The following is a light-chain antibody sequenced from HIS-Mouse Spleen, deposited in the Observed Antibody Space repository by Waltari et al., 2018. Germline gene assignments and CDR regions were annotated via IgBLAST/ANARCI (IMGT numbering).Light chain of an antibody. CDR3: CSYAGSSTWV. CDR2: EGS. CDR1: SSYVESYNL. J-gene: IGLJ3*02. V-gene: IGLV2-23*01. Sequence: QSALTQPASVSGSPGQSITISCTGTSSYVESYNLVPGYQQHPGKAPKLMIYEGSKRPSGVSNRFSGSKSGNTASLTISGLQAEDEADYYCCSYAGSSTWVFGGGTKLTVL.